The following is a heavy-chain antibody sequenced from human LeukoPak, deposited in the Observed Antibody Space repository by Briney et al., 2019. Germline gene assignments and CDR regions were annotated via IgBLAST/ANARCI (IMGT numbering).Heavy chain of an antibody. D-gene: IGHD6-19*01. CDR3: ARVMGSGWTGFDY. Sequence: SETLSLTCTVSGGSVRSDTYYWSWIRQPPGKGLEWIGYIYYSGTTNYSPSLKSRVTISVDTSKNQFSLKLSSVTAADTAVYYCARVMGSGWTGFDYWGQGTLVTVSS. CDR2: IYYSGTT. CDR1: GGSVRSDTYY. J-gene: IGHJ4*02. V-gene: IGHV4-61*01.